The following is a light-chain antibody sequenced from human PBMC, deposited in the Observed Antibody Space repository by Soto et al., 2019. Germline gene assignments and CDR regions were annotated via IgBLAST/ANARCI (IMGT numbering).Light chain of an antibody. CDR3: QQRSNWPPAYT. CDR2: DAS. V-gene: IGKV3-11*01. J-gene: IGKJ2*01. Sequence: EIVLTQSPATLSLSPGEIATLSCRASQSISSYLAWYQQKPGQAPRLLIYDASDRATGIPARFSGSGSVTDFTLTISSLEPEDFAGYYCQQRSNWPPAYTCGQRTKLEIK. CDR1: QSISSY.